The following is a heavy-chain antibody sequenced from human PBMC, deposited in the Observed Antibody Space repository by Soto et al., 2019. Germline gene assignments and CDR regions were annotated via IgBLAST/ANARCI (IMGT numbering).Heavy chain of an antibody. J-gene: IGHJ5*02. CDR2: ISYDGSNK. Sequence: GESLKISCAASGFTFSSYAMHWVRQAPGKGLEWVAVISYDGSNKYYADSVKGRFTISRDNSKNTLYLQMNSLRAEDTAVYYCARDWGGSGGSPSQRLGWFDPWGQGTLVTVSS. CDR1: GFTFSSYA. D-gene: IGHD2-15*01. V-gene: IGHV3-30-3*01. CDR3: ARDWGGSGGSPSQRLGWFDP.